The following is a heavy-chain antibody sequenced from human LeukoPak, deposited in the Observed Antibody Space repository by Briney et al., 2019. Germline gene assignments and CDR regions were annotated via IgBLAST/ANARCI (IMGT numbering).Heavy chain of an antibody. Sequence: SVKVSCKASGGTFSSYAISWVRQAPGQGLEWMGRIIPILGTANYAQKFQGRVTITADKSTSTAYMELSSLRSEDTAVYYCARDSYYYDSSGYYRFDYWGQGTLVTVSS. V-gene: IGHV1-69*04. J-gene: IGHJ4*02. CDR1: GGTFSSYA. CDR3: ARDSYYYDSSGYYRFDY. CDR2: IIPILGTA. D-gene: IGHD3-22*01.